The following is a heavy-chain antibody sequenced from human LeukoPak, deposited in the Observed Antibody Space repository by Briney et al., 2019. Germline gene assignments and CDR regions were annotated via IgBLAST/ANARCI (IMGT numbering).Heavy chain of an antibody. CDR2: VSAYNGST. D-gene: IGHD3-22*01. Sequence: ASVKVSCKASGYTFSSYGISWVRQAPGQGLEWMGWVSAYNGSTNYAQKVQGRVTMTTDTSTSTAYMELRSLRSDDTAVYYCARDATYYSESSGYKGSPDGFDIWGQGTMVTVSS. J-gene: IGHJ3*02. V-gene: IGHV1-18*01. CDR3: ARDATYYSESSGYKGSPDGFDI. CDR1: GYTFSSYG.